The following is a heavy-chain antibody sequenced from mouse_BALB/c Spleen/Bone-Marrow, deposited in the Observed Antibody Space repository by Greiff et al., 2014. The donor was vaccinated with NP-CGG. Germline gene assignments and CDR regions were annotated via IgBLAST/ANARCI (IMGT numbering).Heavy chain of an antibody. CDR1: GYSITSDYA. V-gene: IGHV3-2*02. CDR3: SHWAYYYAMDY. Sequence: EVKLEESGPGLVKPSQSLSLTCTVTGYSITSDYAWNWIRQFPGNKLEWMGYISYSGSTSYNPSLKSRISITRDRSKNQFFLQLNSVTTEDTATYYCSHWAYYYAMDYWGQGTSVTVSS. CDR2: ISYSGST. J-gene: IGHJ4*01. D-gene: IGHD4-1*01.